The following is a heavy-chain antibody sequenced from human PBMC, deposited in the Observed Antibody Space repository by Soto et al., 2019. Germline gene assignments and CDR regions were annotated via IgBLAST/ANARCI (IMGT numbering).Heavy chain of an antibody. CDR1: GGTFSSYT. Sequence: ASVKVSCKASGGTFSSYTISWVRQAPGQGLEWMGRIIPILGIANYAQKFQGRVTITADKSTSTAYMELSSLRSEDTAVYYCARDSEAHEWLVNDAFDIWGQGTMVTVSS. J-gene: IGHJ3*02. V-gene: IGHV1-69*04. CDR2: IIPILGIA. CDR3: ARDSEAHEWLVNDAFDI. D-gene: IGHD6-19*01.